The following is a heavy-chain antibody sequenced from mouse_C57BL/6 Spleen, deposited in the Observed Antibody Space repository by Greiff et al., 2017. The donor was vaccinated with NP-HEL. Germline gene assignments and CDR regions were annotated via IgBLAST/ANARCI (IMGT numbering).Heavy chain of an antibody. V-gene: IGHV1-64*01. J-gene: IGHJ2*01. CDR1: GYTFTSYW. CDR2: IHPNSGST. D-gene: IGHD1-1*01. Sequence: VQLQQPGAELVKPGASVKLSCKASGYTFTSYWMHWVKPRPGQGLEWIGMIHPNSGSTYYNEKFKSTATLTVDKSSSTAYMQLSSLTSEDSAVYYCARGGITTVVAVDYWGQGTTLTVSS. CDR3: ARGGITTVVAVDY.